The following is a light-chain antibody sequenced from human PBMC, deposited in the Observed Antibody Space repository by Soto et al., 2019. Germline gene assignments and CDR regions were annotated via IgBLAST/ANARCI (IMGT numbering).Light chain of an antibody. CDR3: QHRSNWPLT. CDR2: DTT. V-gene: IGKV3-11*01. CDR1: QSVGSS. J-gene: IGKJ4*01. Sequence: EIVLTQSPTTLSLSPGQRATLSCRASQSVGSSLAWYQQRPGQSPRLLIYDTTNRATGIPARFSGSGSGTVFTLTISSLEPEDFAVYYCQHRSNWPLTFGGGTKVDIK.